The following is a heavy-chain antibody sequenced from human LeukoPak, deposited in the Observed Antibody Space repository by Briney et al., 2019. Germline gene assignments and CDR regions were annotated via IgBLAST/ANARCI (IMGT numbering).Heavy chain of an antibody. D-gene: IGHD3-10*01. CDR2: ISSSSSYT. J-gene: IGHJ4*02. CDR3: ARFMGSGSYTPDY. Sequence: PGGSLRLSCAASGFTFSDYYMSWIRQAPGKGLEWVSYISSSSSYTNYADSVKGRFTISRDNAKNSLYLQMNSLSPEDTAVYYCARFMGSGSYTPDYWGQGTLVTVSS. CDR1: GFTFSDYY. V-gene: IGHV3-11*03.